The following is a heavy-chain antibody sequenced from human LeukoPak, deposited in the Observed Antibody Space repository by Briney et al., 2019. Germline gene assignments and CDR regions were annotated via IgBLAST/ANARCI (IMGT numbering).Heavy chain of an antibody. CDR3: ARHYYDSSGYYPPYYYYYYMDV. V-gene: IGHV4-4*09. CDR2: IYTSGST. D-gene: IGHD3-22*01. J-gene: IGHJ6*03. CDR1: GGSISSYY. Sequence: SETLSLTCTVSGGSISSYYWSWIRQPPGKGLEWIGYIYTSGSTNYNPSLKSRVTISVDTSKNQFSLKLSSVTAADTAVYYCARHYYDSSGYYPPYYYYYYMDVWGKGATVTVSS.